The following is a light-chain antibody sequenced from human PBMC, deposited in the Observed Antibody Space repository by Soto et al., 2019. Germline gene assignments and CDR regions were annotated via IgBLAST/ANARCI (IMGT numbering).Light chain of an antibody. V-gene: IGKV2-28*01. CDR2: LGS. CDR3: MQALQTPPA. Sequence: VMTQSPLSLPVTPGEPASISCRSSQSLLHSNGYNYLDWYLQKPGQSPQLLIYLGSNRASGVPDRFSGSGSGTDFTLKISRVEAEDVGVYYCMQALQTPPAFGGGTKVEIK. J-gene: IGKJ4*01. CDR1: QSLLHSNGYNY.